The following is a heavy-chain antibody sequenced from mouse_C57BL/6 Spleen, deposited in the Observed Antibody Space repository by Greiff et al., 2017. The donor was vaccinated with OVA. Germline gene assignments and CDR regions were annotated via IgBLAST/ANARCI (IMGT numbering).Heavy chain of an antibody. J-gene: IGHJ1*03. CDR1: GYAFSSYW. D-gene: IGHD1-1*01. V-gene: IGHV1-80*01. Sequence: VMLVESGAELVKPGASVKISCKASGYAFSSYWMNWVKQRPGKGLEWIGQIYPGDGDTNYNGKFKGKATLTADKSSSTAYMQLSSLTSEDSAVYFCAREGVAPYFDVWGTGTTVTVSS. CDR2: IYPGDGDT. CDR3: AREGVAPYFDV.